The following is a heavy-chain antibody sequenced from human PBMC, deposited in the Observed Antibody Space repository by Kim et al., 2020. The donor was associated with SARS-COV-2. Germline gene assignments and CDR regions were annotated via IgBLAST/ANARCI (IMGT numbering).Heavy chain of an antibody. V-gene: IGHV3-30*01. CDR2: ESNT. J-gene: IGHJ4*02. CDR3: ARDDIIR. Sequence: ESNTYYADSVKGRYTTSSDNSKNTLYLQMNSLRAEDTAVYYCARDDIIRWGQGTLVTVSS.